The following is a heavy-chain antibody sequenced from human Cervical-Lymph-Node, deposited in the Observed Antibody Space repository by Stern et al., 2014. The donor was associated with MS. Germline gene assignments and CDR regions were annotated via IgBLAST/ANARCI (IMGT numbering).Heavy chain of an antibody. V-gene: IGHV1-69*01. CDR2: IIPIIETA. CDR1: GGTFSSSD. Sequence: QLVQSGAEVQKPWSSVKVSCRASGGTFSSSDISWVRQAPGQGLEWMGGIIPIIETANYAQKYQGRVTITADESTSTAYMELSSLRSEDTAIYYCALGGFGHYFEYWGQGTLVTVSS. CDR3: ALGGFGHYFEY. J-gene: IGHJ4*02. D-gene: IGHD3-10*01.